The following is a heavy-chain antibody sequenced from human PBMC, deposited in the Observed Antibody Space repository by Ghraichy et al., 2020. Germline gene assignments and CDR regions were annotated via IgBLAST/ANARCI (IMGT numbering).Heavy chain of an antibody. Sequence: GESLNISCAASGFTFDDYGMSWVRQAPGKGLEWVSGINWNGGSTGYADSVKGRFTISRDNAKNSLYLQMNSLRAEDTALYHCARDDRVAHGGNGREDYWGQGTLVTVSS. D-gene: IGHD4-23*01. V-gene: IGHV3-20*01. CDR1: GFTFDDYG. J-gene: IGHJ4*02. CDR2: INWNGGST. CDR3: ARDDRVAHGGNGREDY.